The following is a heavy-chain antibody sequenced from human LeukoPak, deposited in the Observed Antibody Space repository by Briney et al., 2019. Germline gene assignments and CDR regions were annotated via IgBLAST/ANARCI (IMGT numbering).Heavy chain of an antibody. CDR1: GGSISSYY. CDR3: ARSAYGSGSYYIDY. V-gene: IGHV4-59*01. D-gene: IGHD3-10*01. J-gene: IGHJ4*02. CDR2: IYYSGST. Sequence: SETLSLTCTVSGGSISSYYWSWIRQPPGKGLEWIGYIYYSGSTNYNPSLKSRVTISVDTSKNQFSLKLSSVTAADTAVYYCARSAYGSGSYYIDYWGQGTLVTVSS.